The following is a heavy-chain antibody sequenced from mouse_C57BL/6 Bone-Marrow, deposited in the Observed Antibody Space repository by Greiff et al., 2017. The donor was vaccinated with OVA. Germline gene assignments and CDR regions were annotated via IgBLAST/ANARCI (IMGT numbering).Heavy chain of an antibody. Sequence: VKVVESGAELVKPGASVKMSCKASGYTFTTYPIEWMKQNHGKSLEWIGNFHPYNDDTKYNEKFKGKATLTVEKSSSTVYLELSRLTSDDSAVYYCARGGGSSFYAMDYWGQGTSVTVSS. CDR2: FHPYNDDT. J-gene: IGHJ4*01. CDR3: ARGGGSSFYAMDY. CDR1: GYTFTTYP. V-gene: IGHV1-47*01. D-gene: IGHD1-1*01.